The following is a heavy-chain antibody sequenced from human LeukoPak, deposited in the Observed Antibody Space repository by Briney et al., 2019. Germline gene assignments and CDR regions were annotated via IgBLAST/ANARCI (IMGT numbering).Heavy chain of an antibody. Sequence: APVKVSCKASGYTFTGYYIHWVRQAPGQGLEWMGRINPNSGGTNYAQKFEGGVTMTRDTSISTAYMELSRLTSDDTAVYYCARDPGRGSSWTFDYWGQGTLVTVSS. CDR1: GYTFTGYY. V-gene: IGHV1-2*06. J-gene: IGHJ4*02. CDR3: ARDPGRGSSWTFDY. CDR2: INPNSGGT. D-gene: IGHD6-13*01.